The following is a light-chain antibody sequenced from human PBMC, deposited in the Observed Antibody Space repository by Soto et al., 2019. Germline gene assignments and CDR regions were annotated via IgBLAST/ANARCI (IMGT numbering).Light chain of an antibody. J-gene: IGKJ5*01. CDR3: QQRKHWPPIT. Sequence: EVELTQSPATLSLSPGETATLSCRASQTIDKFLAWYQQRPGQPPRLLIFDSSNRATGVPVRFSGSGSGIVFTPTIGSLEPEDSAVYYCQQRKHWPPITFGQGTRLEIK. V-gene: IGKV3-11*01. CDR2: DSS. CDR1: QTIDKF.